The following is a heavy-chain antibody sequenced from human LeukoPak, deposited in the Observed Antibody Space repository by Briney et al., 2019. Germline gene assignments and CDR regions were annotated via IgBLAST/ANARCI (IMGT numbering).Heavy chain of an antibody. D-gene: IGHD3-9*01. CDR1: GGSFSGYY. Sequence: PSETLSLSCAVYGGSFSGYYWSWIRQPPGKGLEWIGEINHSGSTNYNPSLKSRVTISVDTSKNQFSLKLSSVTAADTAVYYCARRGYDILTGYLSANPWGQGTLVTVSP. CDR3: ARRGYDILTGYLSANP. J-gene: IGHJ5*02. CDR2: INHSGST. V-gene: IGHV4-34*01.